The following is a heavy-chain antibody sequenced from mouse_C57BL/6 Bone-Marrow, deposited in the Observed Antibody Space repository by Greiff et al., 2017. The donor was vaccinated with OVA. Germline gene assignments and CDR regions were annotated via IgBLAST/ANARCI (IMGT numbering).Heavy chain of an antibody. J-gene: IGHJ2*01. CDR3: TTERGTAQASH. Sequence: EVQLQQSGAELVRPGASVKLSCTASGFNIKDDYMHWVKQRPEQGLEWIGWIDPENGDTEYASKFQGKATITADTSSNTAYLQLSSLTSEDTAVYYSTTERGTAQASHWGQGTTLTVSS. V-gene: IGHV14-4*01. D-gene: IGHD3-2*02. CDR1: GFNIKDDY. CDR2: IDPENGDT.